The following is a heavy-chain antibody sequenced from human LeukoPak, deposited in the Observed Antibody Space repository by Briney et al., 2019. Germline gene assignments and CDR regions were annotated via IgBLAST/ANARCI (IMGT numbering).Heavy chain of an antibody. CDR2: ISGSGGST. D-gene: IGHD3-9*01. Sequence: PGGSLRLSCAASGFTFSSYGMSWVRQAPGKGLEWVSAISGSGGSTYYADSVKGRFTISRDNSKNTLYLQMNSLRAEDTAVYYCAKAGPAHYDILTGYSETYYFDYWGQGTLVTVSS. CDR3: AKAGPAHYDILTGYSETYYFDY. CDR1: GFTFSSYG. J-gene: IGHJ4*02. V-gene: IGHV3-23*01.